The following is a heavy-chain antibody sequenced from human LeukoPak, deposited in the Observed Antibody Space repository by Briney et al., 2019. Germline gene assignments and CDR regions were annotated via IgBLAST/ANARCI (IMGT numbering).Heavy chain of an antibody. Sequence: GASVKASCKACGYTFTSYGISWVRQAPGQGLEWMGWISAYNGNTNYAQKFQGRVTVTTDTSTSTAYMELRSLRSDDTAVYYCARDRGTWIQLWLIDYWGEGTLVTVSS. J-gene: IGHJ4*02. CDR1: GYTFTSYG. CDR2: ISAYNGNT. V-gene: IGHV1-18*01. CDR3: ARDRGTWIQLWLIDY. D-gene: IGHD5-18*01.